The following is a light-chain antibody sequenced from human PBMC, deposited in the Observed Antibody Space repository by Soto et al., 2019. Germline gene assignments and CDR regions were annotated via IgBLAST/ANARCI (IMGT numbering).Light chain of an antibody. V-gene: IGLV2-8*01. CDR3: SSYAGSDIPVV. Sequence: QSALTQPPSASGSPGQSVTISCTGTSSDVGGYNCVSWYQQHPGKAPKLMIYEVSKRPSGVHDRFSGSKSGNTASLTVSGLQAEDEADYYCSSYAGSDIPVVFGGGTKLTVL. CDR2: EVS. CDR1: SSDVGGYNC. J-gene: IGLJ2*01.